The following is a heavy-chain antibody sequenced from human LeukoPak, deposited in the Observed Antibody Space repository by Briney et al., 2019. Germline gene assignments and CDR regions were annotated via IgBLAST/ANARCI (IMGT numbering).Heavy chain of an antibody. CDR1: VGSLSGYY. J-gene: IGHJ5*02. CDR3: ARGQILFDP. V-gene: IGHV4-34*01. CDR2: INRSGST. Sequence: SGTLSLTCAVYVGSLSGYYWSWIRQPPGRGLEWIGEINRSGSTNYNPSRNTRVTISVDTSKNQFSLKLSSVTAADTAVYYCARGQILFDPWGQGTLLTVSS.